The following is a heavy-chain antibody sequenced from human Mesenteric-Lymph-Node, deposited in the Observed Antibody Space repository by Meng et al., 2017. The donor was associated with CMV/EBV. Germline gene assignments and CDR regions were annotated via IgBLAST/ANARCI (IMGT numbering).Heavy chain of an antibody. CDR2: TRNKANSHIT. CDR1: GFTLSDHF. CDR3: AREKWLGYDSYLDF. V-gene: IGHV3-72*01. D-gene: IGHD5-12*01. Sequence: GGSLRLSCAASGFTLSDHFIDWVRQAPGKGLEWVGRTRNKANSHITEYAASVKGRFTISRDDSKNSLYLQMNSLKTEDTAVYYCAREKWLGYDSYLDFWGQGTLVTVSS. J-gene: IGHJ4*02.